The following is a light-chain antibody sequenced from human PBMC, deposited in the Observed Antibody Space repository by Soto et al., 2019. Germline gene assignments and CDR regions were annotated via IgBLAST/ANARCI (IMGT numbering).Light chain of an antibody. CDR3: TSYSTSSAWV. J-gene: IGLJ3*02. Sequence: QSALTQPASVSGSPGQSITISCTGTSSDIGAYNYVSWYQQYPGKAPKVMIYEVTNRPSGVSNRFSGSKSGNTASLTIFGLQAGDEADYYCTSYSTSSAWVFGGGTKLTVL. CDR1: SSDIGAYNY. V-gene: IGLV2-14*01. CDR2: EVT.